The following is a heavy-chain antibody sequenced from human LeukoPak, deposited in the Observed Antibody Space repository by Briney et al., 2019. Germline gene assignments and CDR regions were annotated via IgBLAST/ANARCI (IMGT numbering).Heavy chain of an antibody. CDR1: GFTFSSYA. CDR2: ISGSGGST. CDR3: AKGGGASYYYYYMDV. D-gene: IGHD4/OR15-4a*01. J-gene: IGHJ6*03. V-gene: IGHV3-23*01. Sequence: GGSLRLSCAASGFTFSSYAMNWVRQAPGKGLEWVSAISGSGGSTYYADSVKGRFTISRDNSKNTLYLQMNSLRTEDTAVYYCAKGGGASYYYYYMDVWGKGTTVTVSS.